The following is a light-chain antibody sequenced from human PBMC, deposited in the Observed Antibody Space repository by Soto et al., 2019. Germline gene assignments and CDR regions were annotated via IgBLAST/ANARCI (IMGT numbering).Light chain of an antibody. CDR2: GAS. CDR3: QQHGSSPIT. Sequence: ESVLPQSPGTLSFSPWERATLSCSASQTVTRNYLAWHQQKPGQTPRLLVYGASSRAAGIPDRFSGSGSGTDFTLTISRLEPEDFAVYYCQQHGSSPITFGQGTRLEIK. CDR1: QTVTRNY. J-gene: IGKJ5*01. V-gene: IGKV3-20*01.